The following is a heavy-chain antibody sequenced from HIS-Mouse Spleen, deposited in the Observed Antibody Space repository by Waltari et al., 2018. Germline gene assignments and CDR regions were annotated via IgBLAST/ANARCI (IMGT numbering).Heavy chain of an antibody. CDR1: GYTFNSYA. D-gene: IGHD3-3*01. V-gene: IGHV1-8*01. Sequence: VQLVQSGAEVNKPGASVKVCCKASGYTFNSYAINWVRPATGQGLEWMGWMNPHSGNTGYAQKFQGRVTMTRNTSISTAYMELSSLRSEDTAVYYCARVYYDFWSGYYYWGQGTLVTVSS. CDR2: MNPHSGNT. CDR3: ARVYYDFWSGYYY. J-gene: IGHJ4*02.